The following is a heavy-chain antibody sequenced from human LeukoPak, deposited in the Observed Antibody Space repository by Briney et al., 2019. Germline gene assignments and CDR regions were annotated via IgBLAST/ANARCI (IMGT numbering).Heavy chain of an antibody. CDR1: GYTFTGYY. CDR3: ARDVDIVATNWFDP. Sequence: ASVKVSCEASGYTFTGYYMHWVRQAPGQGLEWMGRINPNSGGTNYAQKFQGRVTVTRDTSISTAYMELSRLRSDDTAVYYCARDVDIVATNWFDPWGQGTLVTVSS. J-gene: IGHJ5*02. D-gene: IGHD5-12*01. V-gene: IGHV1-2*06. CDR2: INPNSGGT.